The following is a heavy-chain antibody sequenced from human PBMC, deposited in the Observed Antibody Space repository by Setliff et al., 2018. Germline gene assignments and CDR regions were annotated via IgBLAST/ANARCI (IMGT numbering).Heavy chain of an antibody. CDR3: ARGGMAAAGRKGVFEY. V-gene: IGHV1-46*01. D-gene: IGHD6-13*01. Sequence: ASVKVSCKASGYTFTAYYMHWVRQAPGQGLEWMGIVHTGGGSASYAQKFQGRVTMTSDTSTGTVYMEVNSVRSDDTAIYYCARGGMAAAGRKGVFEYWGQGSQVTVSS. J-gene: IGHJ4*02. CDR2: VHTGGGSA. CDR1: GYTFTAYY.